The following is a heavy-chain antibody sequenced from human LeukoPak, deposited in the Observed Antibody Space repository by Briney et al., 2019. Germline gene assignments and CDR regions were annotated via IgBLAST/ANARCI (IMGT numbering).Heavy chain of an antibody. D-gene: IGHD3-22*01. J-gene: IGHJ4*02. CDR3: AKDMGLNYYDSSGLDY. V-gene: IGHV3-43*02. CDR2: ISWDGGST. CDR1: GFTFSSYA. Sequence: GGSLRLSCAASGFTFSSYAMSWVRQAPGKGLEWVSLISWDGGSTNYADSVKGRFTISRDNSKTSLYLQINSLRTEDTALYYCAKDMGLNYYDSSGLDYWGQGTLVTVSS.